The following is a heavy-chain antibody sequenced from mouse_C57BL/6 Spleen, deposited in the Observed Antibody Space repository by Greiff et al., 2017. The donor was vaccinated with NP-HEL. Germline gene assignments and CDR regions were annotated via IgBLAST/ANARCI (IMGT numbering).Heavy chain of an antibody. CDR3: ARGYYGSSYYFDY. V-gene: IGHV1-55*01. CDR2: IYPGSGST. CDR1: GYTFTSYC. D-gene: IGHD1-1*01. J-gene: IGHJ2*01. Sequence: QVQLKQPGAELVKPGASVKMSCKASGYTFTSYCITWVKPRPGQGLEWIGDIYPGSGSTNYNEKFKSKATLTVDTSSSTAYMQLSSLTSEDSAVYYCARGYYGSSYYFDYWGQGTTLTVSS.